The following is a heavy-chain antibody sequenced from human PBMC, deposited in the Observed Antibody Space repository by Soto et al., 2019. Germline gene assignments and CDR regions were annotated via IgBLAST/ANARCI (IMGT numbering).Heavy chain of an antibody. D-gene: IGHD2-21*02. J-gene: IGHJ4*02. CDR1: GYTFNTYY. Sequence: QVQLVQSGAEVRKPGASVKVSCRPSGYTFNTYYLPWLRQAPGQALEWMGVILPIGGGTTYAQKFLGRVTVTRDTSTTTVFMELSSLRSDDTAVYYCARGGHIAVVTASFDNWGQGTLVTVSS. CDR3: ARGGHIAVVTASFDN. CDR2: ILPIGGGT. V-gene: IGHV1-46*02.